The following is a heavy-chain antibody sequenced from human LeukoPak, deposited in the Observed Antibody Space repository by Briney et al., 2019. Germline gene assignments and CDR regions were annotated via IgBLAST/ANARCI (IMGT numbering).Heavy chain of an antibody. J-gene: IGHJ6*03. CDR3: ARGLKPFGGYSYGPYYYYYYMDV. V-gene: IGHV1-8*03. D-gene: IGHD5-18*01. Sequence: ASVKVSCKASGYTFTSYDINWVRQATEQGLEWMGWMNPNSGNTGYAQKFQGRVTITRNTSISTAYMELSSLRSEDTAVYYCARGLKPFGGYSYGPYYYYYYMDVWGKGTTVTVSS. CDR2: MNPNSGNT. CDR1: GYTFTSYD.